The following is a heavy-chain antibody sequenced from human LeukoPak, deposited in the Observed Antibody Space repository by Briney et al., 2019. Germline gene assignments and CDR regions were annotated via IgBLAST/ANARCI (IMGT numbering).Heavy chain of an antibody. CDR1: GFTFSDYY. CDR3: ARVEARYYGSGSYYNVWTFDY. V-gene: IGHV3-11*01. CDR2: ISSSGSTI. Sequence: KAGVSLRLSCAASGFTFSDYYMSWIRQAPGKGLEWVSYISSSGSTIYYADSVKGRFTISRDNAKNSLYLQMNSLRAEDTAVYYCARVEARYYGSGSYYNVWTFDYWGQGTLVTVSS. J-gene: IGHJ4*02. D-gene: IGHD3-10*01.